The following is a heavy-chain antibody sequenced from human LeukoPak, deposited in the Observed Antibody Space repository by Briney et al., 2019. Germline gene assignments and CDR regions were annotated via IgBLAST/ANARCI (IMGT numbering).Heavy chain of an antibody. CDR2: ISGSGSTT. J-gene: IGHJ4*02. D-gene: IGHD6-13*01. CDR3: AREKEAAAGQTYYFDY. V-gene: IGHV3-23*01. Sequence: HPGGSLRLSCAASGFTFSSYAMNWVRQAPGKGLEWVSAISGSGSTTYYADSVKGRFTISRDNSKNTLYLQMNSLRAEDTAVYCCAREKEAAAGQTYYFDYWGQGTLVTVSS. CDR1: GFTFSSYA.